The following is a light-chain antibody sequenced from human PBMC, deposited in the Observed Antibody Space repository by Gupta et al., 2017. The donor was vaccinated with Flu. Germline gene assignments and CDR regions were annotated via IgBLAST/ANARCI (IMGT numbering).Light chain of an antibody. CDR3: LLFYGGVHV. Sequence: QTVVTPEPSLTVSPGGTVTLTCASSTGAVTSGYFPNWFQQKPGQAPRALIYRTNNKHSGTPARFSGSLLGGKAALTLSGVQTEDEAEYFCLLFYGGVHVFGGGTKLTVL. J-gene: IGLJ2*01. CDR1: TGAVTSGYF. V-gene: IGLV7-43*01. CDR2: RTN.